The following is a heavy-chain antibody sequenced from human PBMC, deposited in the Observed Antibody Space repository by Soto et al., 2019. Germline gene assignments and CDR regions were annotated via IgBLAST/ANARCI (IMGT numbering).Heavy chain of an antibody. CDR1: GYTFTSYD. CDR3: ARVSSSWYIYYYYGMDV. Sequence: ASVKVSCKASGYTFTSYDINWVRQATGQGLEWMGWMNPNSSNTGYAQKFQGRVTMTRNTSISTAYMELSSLRSEDTAVYYCARVSSSWYIYYYYGMDVWGQGTTVTVSS. V-gene: IGHV1-8*01. D-gene: IGHD6-13*01. J-gene: IGHJ6*02. CDR2: MNPNSSNT.